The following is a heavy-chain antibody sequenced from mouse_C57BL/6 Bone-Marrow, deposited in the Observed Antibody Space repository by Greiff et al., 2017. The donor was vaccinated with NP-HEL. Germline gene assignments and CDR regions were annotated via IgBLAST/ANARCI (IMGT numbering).Heavy chain of an antibody. Sequence: QVQLKQSGPELVKPGASVKLSCKASGYAFSSSWMNWVKQRPGKGLEWIGGFYPGDGDTNYNGKFKGKATLTADKSSSTAYMQLSSLTSEESAVYFCARGLRIYAMDYWGQGTSVTVSS. V-gene: IGHV1-82*01. CDR2: FYPGDGDT. CDR3: ARGLRIYAMDY. CDR1: GYAFSSSW. J-gene: IGHJ4*01. D-gene: IGHD3-2*02.